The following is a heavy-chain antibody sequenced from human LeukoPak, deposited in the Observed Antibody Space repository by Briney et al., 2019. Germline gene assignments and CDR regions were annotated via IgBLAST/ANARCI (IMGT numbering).Heavy chain of an antibody. Sequence: GGSLRLSCAASGFTFSIYAMSWVRQAPGTGLEWVSAISGSGGSTYYADSVKGRFTISRDNSKNTLYLQMNSLRAEDTAVYYCAKDRVTGTTGGAFDIWGQGTMVTVSS. J-gene: IGHJ3*02. D-gene: IGHD1-20*01. V-gene: IGHV3-23*01. CDR1: GFTFSIYA. CDR3: AKDRVTGTTGGAFDI. CDR2: ISGSGGST.